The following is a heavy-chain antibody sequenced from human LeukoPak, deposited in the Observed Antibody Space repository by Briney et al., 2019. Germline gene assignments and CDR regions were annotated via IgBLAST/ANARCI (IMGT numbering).Heavy chain of an antibody. J-gene: IGHJ6*02. CDR3: ARGVSGLWFGEINRYYYYGMDV. CDR1: GGSISSGGYY. Sequence: SETLSLTCTVSGGSISSGGYYWSWIRQPPGKGLEWIGYIYHSGSTYYNPSLKSRVTISVDTSKNQFSLKLSSVTAADTAVYYCARGVSGLWFGEINRYYYYGMDVWGQGTTVTVSS. CDR2: IYHSGST. D-gene: IGHD3-10*01. V-gene: IGHV4-30-2*01.